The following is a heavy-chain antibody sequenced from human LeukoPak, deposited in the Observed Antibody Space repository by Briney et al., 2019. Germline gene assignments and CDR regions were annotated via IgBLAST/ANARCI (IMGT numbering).Heavy chain of an antibody. V-gene: IGHV3-7*01. CDR3: ARSEIVGAGLQYNWFDP. CDR2: IKQDGSEK. CDR1: GLTFSSYW. J-gene: IGHJ5*02. Sequence: GGSLRLSCAASGLTFSSYWMSWVRQAPGKGLEWVANIKQDGSEKYYVDSVKGRFTISRDNAKNSLYLQMNSLRAEDTAVYYCARSEIVGAGLQYNWFDPWGQGTLVTVSS. D-gene: IGHD1-26*01.